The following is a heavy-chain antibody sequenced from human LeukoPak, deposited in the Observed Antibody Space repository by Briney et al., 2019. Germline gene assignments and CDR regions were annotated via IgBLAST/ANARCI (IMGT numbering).Heavy chain of an antibody. CDR1: GFTFRSYG. D-gene: IGHD3-16*02. CDR3: AKDSYYDYVWGSYRYTNQFDY. Sequence: PGGSLRLSCAASGFTFRSYGMHWVRQAPGKGLEWVAFIRYDGSNKYYADSVKGRFTISRDNSKNTLYLQKNSLRAEDTAVYYCAKDSYYDYVWGSYRYTNQFDYWGQGTLVTVSS. CDR2: IRYDGSNK. J-gene: IGHJ4*02. V-gene: IGHV3-30*02.